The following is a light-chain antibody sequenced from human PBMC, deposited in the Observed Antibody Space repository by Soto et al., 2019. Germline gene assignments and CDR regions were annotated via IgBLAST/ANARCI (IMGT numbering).Light chain of an antibody. CDR2: GAS. Sequence: EVVMTQSAATLSGSPGERATRCCRASQSVSSNLAWYQQKPGQAPRVLIYGASTRATGIPARFSGSRSGTAFTLTISRLQSEDFAVYYCQQYNNWPLTFGQGTKVEI. J-gene: IGKJ1*01. CDR3: QQYNNWPLT. V-gene: IGKV3-15*01. CDR1: QSVSSN.